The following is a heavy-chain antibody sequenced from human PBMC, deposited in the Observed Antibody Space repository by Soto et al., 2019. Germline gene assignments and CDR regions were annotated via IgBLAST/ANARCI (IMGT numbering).Heavy chain of an antibody. Sequence: SETLSLTCTVSGGSISSGDYYWSWIRQPPGKGLEWIGYIYYSGSTYYNPSLKSRVTISVDTSKNQFSLKLSSVTAADTAVYYCARTIFGVVPHFDYWGQGTLVTVSS. J-gene: IGHJ4*02. V-gene: IGHV4-30-4*01. CDR1: GGSISSGDYY. CDR3: ARTIFGVVPHFDY. CDR2: IYYSGST. D-gene: IGHD3-3*01.